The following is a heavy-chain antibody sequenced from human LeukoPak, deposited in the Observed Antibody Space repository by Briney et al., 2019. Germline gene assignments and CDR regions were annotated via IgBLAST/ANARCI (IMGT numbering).Heavy chain of an antibody. CDR2: IYYSGST. CDR1: GGSISSYY. J-gene: IGHJ4*02. D-gene: IGHD3-22*01. CDR3: ARVEREPYDSRGFDY. Sequence: SETLSLTCTVSGGSISSYYWSWIRQPPGKGLEWVGYIYYSGSTNYNPSLKSRVTISVDTSKNQFSLKLSSVTAADTAVYYCARVEREPYDSRGFDYWGQGTLVTVSS. V-gene: IGHV4-59*12.